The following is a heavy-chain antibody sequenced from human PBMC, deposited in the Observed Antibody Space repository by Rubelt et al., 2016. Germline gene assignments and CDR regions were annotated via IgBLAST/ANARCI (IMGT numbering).Heavy chain of an antibody. D-gene: IGHD6-13*01. V-gene: IGHV1-3*01. J-gene: IGHJ5*02. CDR1: GYTFTSYA. Sequence: QVQLVQSGSELKKPGASVKVSCKASGYTFTSYAMNWVRQAPGQRLEWMGWINAGNGNTQYSQKFQGRGTITRDTSASTAYMELSSLRSEDTAVYYCARGLGLGYSSSWFNWFDPWGQGTLVTVSS. CDR3: ARGLGLGYSSSWFNWFDP. CDR2: INAGNGNT.